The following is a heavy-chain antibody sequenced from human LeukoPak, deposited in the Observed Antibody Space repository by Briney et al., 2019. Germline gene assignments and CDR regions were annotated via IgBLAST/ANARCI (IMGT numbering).Heavy chain of an antibody. J-gene: IGHJ4*02. V-gene: IGHV1-18*01. CDR1: GYTFTNYG. D-gene: IGHD1-14*01. Sequence: ASVKVSCKSSGYTFTNYGITWVRQAPGQGPEWMGWISGYNGNTYYPQKFQGRVTMTKDTATSTAYMEMKSLRSDDTAVYYCARVRNWDFDTTRGDPVDYWGQGTLVTVSS. CDR2: ISGYNGNT. CDR3: ARVRNWDFDTTRGDPVDY.